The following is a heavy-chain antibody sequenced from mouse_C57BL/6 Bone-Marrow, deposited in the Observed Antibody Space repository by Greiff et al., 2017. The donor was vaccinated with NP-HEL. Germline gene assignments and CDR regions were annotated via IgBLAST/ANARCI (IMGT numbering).Heavy chain of an antibody. V-gene: IGHV1-82*01. CDR3: ASGDYPYFDY. CDR1: GYAFSSSW. Sequence: VQLQESGPELVKPGASVKISCKASGYAFSSSWMNWVKQRPGKGLEWIGRIYPGDGDTNYNGKFKGKATLTADKSSSTAYMQLSSLTSEDSAVYFCASGDYPYFDYWGQGTTLTVSS. D-gene: IGHD2-4*01. J-gene: IGHJ2*01. CDR2: IYPGDGDT.